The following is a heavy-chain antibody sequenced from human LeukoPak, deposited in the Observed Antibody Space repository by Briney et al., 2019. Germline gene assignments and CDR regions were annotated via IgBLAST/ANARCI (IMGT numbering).Heavy chain of an antibody. CDR3: AKGRRGSSYVHYFDT. D-gene: IGHD3-22*01. CDR1: GFNFSAYG. Sequence: GGSLRLSCTASGFNFSAYGMHWVRQVPGKGLDWVAALSFHGANEYHADSVKGRITISRDNSNNTLYLQMNNVRPEDTAVYYCAKGRRGSSYVHYFDTWGRGTLVTVSS. V-gene: IGHV3-30*18. CDR2: LSFHGANE. J-gene: IGHJ1*01.